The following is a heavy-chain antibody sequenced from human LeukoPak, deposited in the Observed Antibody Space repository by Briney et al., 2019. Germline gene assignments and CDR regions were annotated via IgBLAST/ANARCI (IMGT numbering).Heavy chain of an antibody. J-gene: IGHJ3*02. CDR1: GFTFSSYS. V-gene: IGHV3-7*01. Sequence: GGSLRLSCAASGFTFSSYSMNWVRQAPGKGLEWVANIKQDGSEKYYVDSVKGRFTISRDNAKNSLYLQMNSLRAEDTAVYYCAGFRGLAGVVPAAQFGDAFDIWGQGTMVTVSS. CDR3: AGFRGLAGVVPAAQFGDAFDI. CDR2: IKQDGSEK. D-gene: IGHD2-2*01.